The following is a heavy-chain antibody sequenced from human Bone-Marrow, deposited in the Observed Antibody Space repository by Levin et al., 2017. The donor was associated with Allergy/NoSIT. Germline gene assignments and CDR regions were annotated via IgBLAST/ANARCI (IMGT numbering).Heavy chain of an antibody. CDR2: ISSDSNHI. V-gene: IGHV3-21*01. D-gene: IGHD3-9*01. J-gene: IGHJ6*03. CDR1: GFLFNVYS. CDR3: ARGGRFDLYYYYMDI. Sequence: PGGSLRLSCAASGFLFNVYSMNWVRQAPGKGLEWVSSISSDSNHISYADSVRGRFTISRDNAKNSLFLQMDSLRAEDTALYYCARGGRFDLYYYYMDIWGKGTTVTVSS.